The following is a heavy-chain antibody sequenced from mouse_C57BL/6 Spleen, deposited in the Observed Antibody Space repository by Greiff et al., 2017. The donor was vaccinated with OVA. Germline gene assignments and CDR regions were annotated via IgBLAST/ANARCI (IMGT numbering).Heavy chain of an antibody. D-gene: IGHD4-1*01. Sequence: EVKLMESGGGLVQPKGSLKLSCAASGFSFNTYAMNWVRQAPGKGLEWVARIRSKSNNYATYYADSVKDRFTISRDDSESMLYLQMNNLKTEDTAMYYCVRVGPNWDGSYFDYWGQGTTLTVSS. CDR2: IRSKSNNYAT. CDR1: GFSFNTYA. J-gene: IGHJ2*01. CDR3: VRVGPNWDGSYFDY. V-gene: IGHV10-1*01.